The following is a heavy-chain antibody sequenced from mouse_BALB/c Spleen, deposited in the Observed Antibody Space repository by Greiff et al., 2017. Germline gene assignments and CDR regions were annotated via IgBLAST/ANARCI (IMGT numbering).Heavy chain of an antibody. CDR3: ARRREYGNYFDY. Sequence: EVMLVESGGGLVKPGGSLKLSCAASGFTFSSYAMSWVRQTPEKRLEWVATISSGGSYTYYPDSVKGRFTISRDNAKNTLYLQMSSLRSEDTAMYYCARRREYGNYFDYWGQGTTLTVSS. J-gene: IGHJ2*01. D-gene: IGHD2-10*02. V-gene: IGHV5-9-1*01. CDR2: ISSGGSYT. CDR1: GFTFSSYA.